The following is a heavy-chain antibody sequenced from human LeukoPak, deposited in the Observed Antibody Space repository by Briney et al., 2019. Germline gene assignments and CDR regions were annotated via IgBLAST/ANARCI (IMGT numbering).Heavy chain of an antibody. Sequence: PSETLSLTCTVSGGSISSYYWSWIRQPPGKGLELIGYIYYSGSTNYNPSLKSRVTISVDTSKNQFSLKLSSVTAADTAVYYCARLVRYNWNDDPYYFDYWGQGTLVTVSS. V-gene: IGHV4-59*08. CDR2: IYYSGST. CDR3: ARLVRYNWNDDPYYFDY. J-gene: IGHJ4*02. D-gene: IGHD1-1*01. CDR1: GGSISSYY.